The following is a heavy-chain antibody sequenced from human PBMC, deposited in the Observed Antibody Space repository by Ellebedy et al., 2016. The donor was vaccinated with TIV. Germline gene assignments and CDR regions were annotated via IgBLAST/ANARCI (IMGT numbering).Heavy chain of an antibody. D-gene: IGHD1-20*01. V-gene: IGHV5-10-1*01. Sequence: GESLKISCKISGYRFSDYYIIWVRQGPGKGLEWMGRIDPNDSDATYGPAFQGHVIMSTDKSINPAYLQWSSLKASDTAMYYCARHNSAGDFWGQGTQVTVSS. CDR1: GYRFSDYY. CDR3: ARHNSAGDF. J-gene: IGHJ1*01. CDR2: IDPNDSDA.